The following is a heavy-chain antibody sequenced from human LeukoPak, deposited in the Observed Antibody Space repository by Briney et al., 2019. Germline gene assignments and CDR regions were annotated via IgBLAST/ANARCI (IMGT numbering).Heavy chain of an antibody. D-gene: IGHD5-18*01. J-gene: IGHJ3*02. Sequence: SETLSLTCTVSGVSISSYYWSWIRQPPGKGLEWIGYIYYSGSTNYNPSLKSRVTISVDTSKNQFSLKLRSVTAADTAVYYCARYTAMVAFHAHGFDIWGKGTMVTVS. CDR2: IYYSGST. CDR1: GVSISSYY. CDR3: ARYTAMVAFHAHGFDI. V-gene: IGHV4-59*01.